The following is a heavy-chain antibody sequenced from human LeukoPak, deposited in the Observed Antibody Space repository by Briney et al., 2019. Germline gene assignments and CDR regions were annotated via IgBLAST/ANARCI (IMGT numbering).Heavy chain of an antibody. CDR2: IWYDGSNK. V-gene: IGHV3-33*01. J-gene: IGHJ4*02. CDR3: ARDDEGSFDY. Sequence: GRSLRLSCAASGFTFSSYGMHWVRQAPGKGLEWVAVIWYDGSNKYYADSVKGRFTIARDNSKNTLYLQMNSLRAEDTAVYYCARDDEGSFDYWGQGTLVTVSS. CDR1: GFTFSSYG.